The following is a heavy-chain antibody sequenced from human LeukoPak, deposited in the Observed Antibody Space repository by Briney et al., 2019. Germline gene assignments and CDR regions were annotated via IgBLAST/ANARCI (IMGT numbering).Heavy chain of an antibody. CDR3: ARGVLSTAIGWFAP. V-gene: IGHV4-4*07. CDR2: IYTSGGT. Sequence: SETLSLTCSVSGGFISSYHWSWIRQYAGKELEWIGRIYTSGGTNYNPSLKSRVTMSVDTFKNQFSLNLSSVTAADTAAYYCARGVLSTAIGWFAPWGQGTLVTVSS. CDR1: GGFISSYH. D-gene: IGHD2-2*01. J-gene: IGHJ5*02.